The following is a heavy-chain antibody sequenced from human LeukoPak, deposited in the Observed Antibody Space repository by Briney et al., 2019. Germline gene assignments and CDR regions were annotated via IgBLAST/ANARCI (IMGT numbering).Heavy chain of an antibody. Sequence: GGSLRLSCAASGFVFSDYSMNWVRQAPGKGLEWVSNIRGSGSGSGSGMYYADSVKGRFTISRDNAKNSLYLQMNSLRAEDTALYYCAKDGASGSYFSWGQGTLVTVSS. D-gene: IGHD1-26*01. CDR1: GFVFSDYS. V-gene: IGHV3-48*04. CDR3: AKDGASGSYFS. CDR2: IRGSGSGSGSGM. J-gene: IGHJ5*02.